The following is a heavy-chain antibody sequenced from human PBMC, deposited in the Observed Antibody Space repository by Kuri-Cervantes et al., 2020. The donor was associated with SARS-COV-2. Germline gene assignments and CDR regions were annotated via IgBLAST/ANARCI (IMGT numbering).Heavy chain of an antibody. D-gene: IGHD4-17*01. CDR2: ISYDGSNK. Sequence: GESLKISCAASGFTVSSNYMSWVRQAPGKGLEWVAVISYDGSNKYYADSVKGRFTISRDNSKNSLYLQMNSLRTEDTALYYCAKPTVTTNWYFDLWGRGTLVTVSS. CDR1: GFTVSSNY. V-gene: IGHV3-30*18. J-gene: IGHJ2*01. CDR3: AKPTVTTNWYFDL.